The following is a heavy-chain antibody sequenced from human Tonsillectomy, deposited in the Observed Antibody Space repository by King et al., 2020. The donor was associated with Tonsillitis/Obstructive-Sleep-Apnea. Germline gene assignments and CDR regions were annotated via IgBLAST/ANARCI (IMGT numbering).Heavy chain of an antibody. Sequence: QLVQSGGGVVQPGRSLRLSCAASGFTFSSYAMHWVRQAPGKGLEWVAVISYDGSNKYYADSVKGRFTISRDNSKNTLYLQMNSLRGEDTAVYYCAMHVSYGTTSGYYNYYYGMDVWGQGTTVTVSS. CDR3: AMHVSYGTTSGYYNYYYGMDV. J-gene: IGHJ6*02. V-gene: IGHV3-30*04. D-gene: IGHD1-1*01. CDR1: GFTFSSYA. CDR2: ISYDGSNK.